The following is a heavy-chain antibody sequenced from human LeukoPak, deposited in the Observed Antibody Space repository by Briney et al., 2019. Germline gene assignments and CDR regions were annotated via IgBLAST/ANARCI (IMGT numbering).Heavy chain of an antibody. V-gene: IGHV3-74*03. D-gene: IGHD1-1*01. CDR3: ARTTLETQYFDR. J-gene: IGHJ4*02. Sequence: GGSLRLSCAASGFNLSSYYMDWARQGPGKGLVWVSRLKSDGSSTKYADSVKGRFTISRDDAKNTLYLQMTSLRVEDAAVYYCARTTLETQYFDRWGQGTLVTVSS. CDR1: GFNLSSYY. CDR2: LKSDGSST.